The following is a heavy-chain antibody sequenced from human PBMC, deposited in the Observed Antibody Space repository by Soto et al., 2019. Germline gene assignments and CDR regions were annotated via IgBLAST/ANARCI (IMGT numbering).Heavy chain of an antibody. V-gene: IGHV4-59*01. J-gene: IGHJ4*02. CDR3: ARGGWQLDY. D-gene: IGHD2-15*01. Sequence: PSETLSLTCTVSGGSIAPYYWSWIRQLPGKGLEWIGYVYYGGSTDYNPSLKSRVTISVDMSKNQFSLKVNSVTTADTAVYYCARGGWQLDYWGQGTLVTVSS. CDR1: GGSIAPYY. CDR2: VYYGGST.